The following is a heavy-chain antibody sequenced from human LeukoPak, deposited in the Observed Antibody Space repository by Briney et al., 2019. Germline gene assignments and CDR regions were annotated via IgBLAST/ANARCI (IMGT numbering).Heavy chain of an antibody. CDR1: GFTVRSSY. CDR2: IYSGGST. CDR3: ARDSCTNGVCYYFDN. J-gene: IGHJ4*02. V-gene: IGHV3-66*01. D-gene: IGHD2-8*01. Sequence: GGSLRLSCAPSGFTVRSSYMSWVRQAPGKGLEWVSVIYSGGSTYYADSVKGRFTISRDSSKDTLYLQMNSLRAEDTAVYYCARDSCTNGVCYYFDNWGQGTLVTVSS.